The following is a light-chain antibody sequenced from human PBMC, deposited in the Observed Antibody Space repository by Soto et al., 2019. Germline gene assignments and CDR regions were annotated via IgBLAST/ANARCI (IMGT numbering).Light chain of an antibody. V-gene: IGKV3-15*01. CDR3: QQYNNWPLT. J-gene: IGKJ4*01. Sequence: EIVMTQSPATLSVSPGERATLSCRASQSVSTNLAWYQQKPGQATRPLIYGASTRATGIPARFSGSGSGTEFTLTISSLQSEDFAVYYCQQYNNWPLTFGGGNKVDI. CDR1: QSVSTN. CDR2: GAS.